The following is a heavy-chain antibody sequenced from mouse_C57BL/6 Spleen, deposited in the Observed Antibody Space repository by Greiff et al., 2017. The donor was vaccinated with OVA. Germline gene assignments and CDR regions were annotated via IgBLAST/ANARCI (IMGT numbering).Heavy chain of an antibody. J-gene: IGHJ2*01. CDR1: GYAFSSYW. Sequence: QVQLKESGAELVKPGASVKISCKASGYAFSSYWMNWVKQRPGKGLEWIGQIYPGDGDTNYNGKFKGKATLTADKSSSTAYMQLSSLTSEDSAVYFCASGLGQRDYFDYWGQGTTLTVSS. CDR2: IYPGDGDT. D-gene: IGHD4-1*01. V-gene: IGHV1-80*01. CDR3: ASGLGQRDYFDY.